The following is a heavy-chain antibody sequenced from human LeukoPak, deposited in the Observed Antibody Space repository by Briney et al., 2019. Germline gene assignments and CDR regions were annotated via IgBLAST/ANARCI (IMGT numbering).Heavy chain of an antibody. Sequence: GGSLRLSCAASGFTFSSSTMNWVRQAPGKGLEWVSSIAGSSGYISYADSVKGRFTISRDNAKKSLYLQMTSLTAEDTAVYYRARDRGAYCGGDSYLGFDYWGRGTLVTASS. J-gene: IGHJ4*01. V-gene: IGHV3-21*01. CDR2: IAGSSGYI. CDR1: GFTFSSST. CDR3: ARDRGAYCGGDSYLGFDY. D-gene: IGHD2-21*02.